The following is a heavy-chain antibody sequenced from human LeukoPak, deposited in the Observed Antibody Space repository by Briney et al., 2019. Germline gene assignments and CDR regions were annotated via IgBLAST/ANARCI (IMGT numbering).Heavy chain of an antibody. D-gene: IGHD3-10*01. J-gene: IGHJ6*03. CDR2: IYSGGST. V-gene: IGHV3-53*01. CDR3: ARVRTNNYYGSGSYVRYYYYYMDV. CDR1: GFTFSSYW. Sequence: GGSLRLSCAASGFTFSSYWMHWVRQAPGKGLEWVSVIYSGGSTYYADSVKGRFTISRDNSKNTLYLQMNSLRAEDTAVYYCARVRTNNYYGSGSYVRYYYYYMDVWGKGTTVTISS.